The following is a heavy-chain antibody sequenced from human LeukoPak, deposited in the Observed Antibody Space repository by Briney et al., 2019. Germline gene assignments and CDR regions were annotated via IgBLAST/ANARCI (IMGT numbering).Heavy chain of an antibody. Sequence: SETLSLTCTVSGGSISSYYWSWIRQPAGKGLEWIGRIYTSGSTNYNPSLKSRVTISVDTSKNQFSLKLSSVTAADTAVYYCARPGPYYQWGYFDYWGQGTLVTVSS. D-gene: IGHD3-10*01. J-gene: IGHJ4*02. CDR1: GGSISSYY. CDR3: ARPGPYYQWGYFDY. V-gene: IGHV4-4*07. CDR2: IYTSGST.